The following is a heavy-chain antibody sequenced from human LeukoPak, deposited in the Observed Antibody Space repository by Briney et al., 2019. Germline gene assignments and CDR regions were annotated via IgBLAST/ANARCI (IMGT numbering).Heavy chain of an antibody. CDR2: INPNSGGT. Sequence: ASVKVSCKASGYTFTGYYMHWVRQAPGQGLEWMGWINPNSGGTNYAQKCQGRVTTTRDTSISTAYMELSRLRSDDTAVYYCARGSLRVTMIVVVITGGAFDIWGQGTMFTVSS. V-gene: IGHV1-2*02. CDR1: GYTFTGYY. J-gene: IGHJ3*02. D-gene: IGHD3-22*01. CDR3: ARGSLRVTMIVVVITGGAFDI.